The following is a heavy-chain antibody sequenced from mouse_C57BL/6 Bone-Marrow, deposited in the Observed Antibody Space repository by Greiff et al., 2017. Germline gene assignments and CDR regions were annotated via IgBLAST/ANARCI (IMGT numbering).Heavy chain of an antibody. J-gene: IGHJ3*01. CDR3: TTLDSSGYPFAY. Sequence: EVKLVESGAELVRPGASVKLSCTASGFNIKDAYMHWVKQRPEQGLEWIGWIDPENGDTEYASKFQGKATITADTSSNTAYLQLSSLTSEDTAVYYCTTLDSSGYPFAYWGQGTLVTVSA. CDR1: GFNIKDAY. D-gene: IGHD3-2*02. V-gene: IGHV14-4*01. CDR2: IDPENGDT.